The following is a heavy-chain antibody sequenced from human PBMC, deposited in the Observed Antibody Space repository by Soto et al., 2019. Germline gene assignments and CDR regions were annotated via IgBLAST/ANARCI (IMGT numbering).Heavy chain of an antibody. J-gene: IGHJ6*02. CDR3: ARQGLQYYYYGMDV. Sequence: SETLSLTCTVSGGSISSSSYYWGWIRQPPGKGLEWIGSIYYSGSTYYNPSLKSRVTISVDTSKNQFSLKLSSVTAADTAVYYCARQGLQYYYYGMDVWGQGTTVTVSS. CDR2: IYYSGST. CDR1: GGSISSSSYY. V-gene: IGHV4-39*01. D-gene: IGHD2-15*01.